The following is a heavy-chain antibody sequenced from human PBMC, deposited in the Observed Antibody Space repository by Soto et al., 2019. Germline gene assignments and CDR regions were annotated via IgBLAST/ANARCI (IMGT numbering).Heavy chain of an antibody. V-gene: IGHV4-34*01. CDR3: ASQGSPYFDWSPTPLYYMDV. D-gene: IGHD3-9*01. CDR1: GGSFSGYY. Sequence: QVQLQQWGAGLLEPSETLSLTCAVYGGSFSGYYWSWIRQPPGKGLEWIGEINHSGNTNYNPSLKSRVTISVDKSKNQFSLKLSSVTAADTAVYYCASQGSPYFDWSPTPLYYMDVWGKGTTVTVSS. CDR2: INHSGNT. J-gene: IGHJ6*03.